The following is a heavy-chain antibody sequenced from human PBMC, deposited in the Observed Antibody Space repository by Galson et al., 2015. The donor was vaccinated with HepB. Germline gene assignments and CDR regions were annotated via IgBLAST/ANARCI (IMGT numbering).Heavy chain of an antibody. CDR3: ARDGVSSLRYFDWSHRTKIDY. V-gene: IGHV3-33*01. D-gene: IGHD3-9*01. J-gene: IGHJ4*02. CDR1: GFTFSSYG. CDR2: IWYDGSNK. Sequence: SLRLSCAASGFTFSSYGMHWVRQAPGKGLEWVAVIWYDGSNKYYADSVKGRFTISRDNSKNTLYLQMNSLRAEDTAVYYCARDGVSSLRYFDWSHRTKIDYWGQGTLVTVSS.